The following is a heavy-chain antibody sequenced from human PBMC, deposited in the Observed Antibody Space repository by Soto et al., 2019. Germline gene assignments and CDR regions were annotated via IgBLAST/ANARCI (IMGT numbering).Heavy chain of an antibody. Sequence: GESLKISCKGSGYSFTRYWIAWVRQTPGRGLEWMGIIYPADSDTRYSPSFQGQVTISADKSTSTAYLHWNSLKASDSATYYCARKDSSGYSNWFDPWGQGTLVTVSS. CDR1: GYSFTRYW. CDR3: ARKDSSGYSNWFDP. D-gene: IGHD3-22*01. V-gene: IGHV5-51*01. CDR2: IYPADSDT. J-gene: IGHJ5*02.